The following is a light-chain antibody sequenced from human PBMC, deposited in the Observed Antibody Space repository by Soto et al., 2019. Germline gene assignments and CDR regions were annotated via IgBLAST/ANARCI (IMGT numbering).Light chain of an antibody. CDR3: SSYAGSNNYV. CDR1: SSDVGGYHY. CDR2: DVS. Sequence: QSALTQPPSASGSPGQSVTISCTGTSSDVGGYHYVSWYQLHPGKAPKLMIYDVSKRPSGVPDRFSGSKSGNTASLTVSGLQAEDEADYYCSSYAGSNNYVFGTGTKVTVL. V-gene: IGLV2-8*01. J-gene: IGLJ1*01.